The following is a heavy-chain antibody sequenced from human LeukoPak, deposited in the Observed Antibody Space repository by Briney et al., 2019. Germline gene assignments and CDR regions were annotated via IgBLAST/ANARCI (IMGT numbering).Heavy chain of an antibody. Sequence: SGTLSLTCAVYGGSFSGYYWSWIRRPPGKGLEWIGEINHSGSTNYNPSLKSRVTISVDTSKNQFSLKLSSVTAADTAVYYCARASKWLVNDHWGQGTLVTVSS. CDR3: ARASKWLVNDH. V-gene: IGHV4-34*01. D-gene: IGHD6-19*01. J-gene: IGHJ4*02. CDR2: INHSGST. CDR1: GGSFSGYY.